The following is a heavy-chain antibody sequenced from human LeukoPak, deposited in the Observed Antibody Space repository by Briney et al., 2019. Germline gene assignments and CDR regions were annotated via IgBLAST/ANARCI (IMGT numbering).Heavy chain of an antibody. CDR3: ARDLDHYGSGSYLDY. V-gene: IGHV3-21*01. J-gene: IGHJ4*02. CDR1: GFTFSSYS. Sequence: GGSLRLSCAASGFTFSSYSMNWVRQAPGKGLEWVSSISSSSSYIYYADSVKGRFTNSRDNAKNSLYLQMNSLRAEDTAVYYCARDLDHYGSGSYLDYWGQGTLVTVSS. D-gene: IGHD3-10*01. CDR2: ISSSSSYI.